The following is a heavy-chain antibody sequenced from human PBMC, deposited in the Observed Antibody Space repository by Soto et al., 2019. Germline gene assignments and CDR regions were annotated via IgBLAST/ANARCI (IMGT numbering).Heavy chain of an antibody. CDR1: GYTFTSYY. V-gene: IGHV1-46*01. CDR3: ARAARAAGGGDYYYGMDV. CDR2: INPSGGST. J-gene: IGHJ6*02. Sequence: ASVKVSCKASGYTFTSYYMHWVRQAPGQGLEWMGIINPSGGSTSYAQKFQGRVTMTRDTSTSTVYMELSSLRSEDTAVYYCARAARAAGGGDYYYGMDVWGQGTTVTVT. D-gene: IGHD6-13*01.